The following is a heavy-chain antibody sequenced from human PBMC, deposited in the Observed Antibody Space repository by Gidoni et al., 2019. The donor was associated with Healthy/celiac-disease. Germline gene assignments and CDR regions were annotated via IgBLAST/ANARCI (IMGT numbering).Heavy chain of an antibody. CDR3: ARSGRPPKAGYSSGYYYYGMDV. Sequence: EVQLVESGGGLIQPGGSLRLSCAASGFTVSSNYMSWVRQAPGKGLEWVSVIYSGGSTYYADSVKGRFTISRDNSKNTLYLQMNSLRAEDTAVYYCARSGRPPKAGYSSGYYYYGMDVWGQGTTVTVSS. V-gene: IGHV3-53*01. CDR2: IYSGGST. J-gene: IGHJ6*02. D-gene: IGHD6-19*01. CDR1: GFTVSSNY.